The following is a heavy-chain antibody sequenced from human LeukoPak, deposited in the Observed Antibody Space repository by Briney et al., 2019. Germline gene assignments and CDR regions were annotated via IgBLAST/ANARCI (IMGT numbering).Heavy chain of an antibody. CDR3: ATSESQTRFDF. CDR2: IFPGDSDT. D-gene: IGHD1/OR15-1a*01. J-gene: IGHJ4*02. Sequence: GESLKISCKGSGYTFTIHWIAWVRQMPGKGLEWMGIIFPGDSDTTYSPSFEGQVTISADKSINTAYLQWSSLKASDTAMYYCATSESQTRFDFWGQGTLVTVSS. CDR1: GYTFTIHW. V-gene: IGHV5-51*01.